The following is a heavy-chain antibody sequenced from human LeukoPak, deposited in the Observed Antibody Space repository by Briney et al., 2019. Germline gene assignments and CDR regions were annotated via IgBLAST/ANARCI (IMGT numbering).Heavy chain of an antibody. CDR1: GGSISSYY. CDR3: ARGEEGYCSSTSCSAFDY. D-gene: IGHD2-2*01. J-gene: IGHJ4*02. CDR2: IYYSGST. V-gene: IGHV4-59*12. Sequence: SETLSLTCTVSGGSISSYYWSWIRQPPGKGLEWIAYIYYSGSTNYNPSLKSRVTISVDTSKNQFSLKLSSVTAADTAVYYCARGEEGYCSSTSCSAFDYWGQGTLVTVSS.